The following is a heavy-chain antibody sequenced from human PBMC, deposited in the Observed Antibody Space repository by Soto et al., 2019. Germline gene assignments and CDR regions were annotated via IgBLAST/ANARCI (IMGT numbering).Heavy chain of an antibody. V-gene: IGHV3-33*01. J-gene: IGHJ4*02. CDR3: ARDGAYCGGDCYLTSYYFDY. D-gene: IGHD2-21*02. CDR1: GYPFSSYA. CDR2: IWYDGSNK. Sequence: GGSLKLSCAATGYPFSSYAMYWVRQAPGKGLEWVAVIWYDGSNKYYADSVKGRFTISRDNSKHTMYLQMNRLRAVETALYDCARDGAYCGGDCYLTSYYFDYWGQGTLVTVSS.